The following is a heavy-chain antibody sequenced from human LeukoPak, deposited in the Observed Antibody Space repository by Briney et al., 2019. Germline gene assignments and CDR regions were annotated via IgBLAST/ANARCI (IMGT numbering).Heavy chain of an antibody. CDR1: GYTFTSYY. J-gene: IGHJ4*02. D-gene: IGHD3-22*01. CDR3: ARGGSYYDSSGYYNGC. Sequence: GASVKVSCKASGYTFTSYYMHWVRQRPGQGLEWMGIINPSGGSTSYAQKFQGRVTMTRDTSTSTVYMELSSLRSEDTAVYYCARGGSYYDSSGYYNGCWGQGTLVTVSS. V-gene: IGHV1-46*01. CDR2: INPSGGST.